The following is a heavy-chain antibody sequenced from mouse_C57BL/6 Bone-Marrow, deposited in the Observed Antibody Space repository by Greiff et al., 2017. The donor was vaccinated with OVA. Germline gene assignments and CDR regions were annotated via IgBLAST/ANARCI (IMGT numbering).Heavy chain of an antibody. CDR1: GFSFTDYN. D-gene: IGHD6-1*01. V-gene: IGHV1-39*01. Sequence: EVKLMESGPELVKPGASVKISCKASGFSFTDYNMNWVKQSNGKSLEWIGVINPKYGTTSYNQKFKGKATMTVDQSSSTAYMRLNSLTSEDYAVYYCALPLFAYWGQGTLVTVSA. CDR2: INPKYGTT. J-gene: IGHJ3*01. CDR3: ALPLFAY.